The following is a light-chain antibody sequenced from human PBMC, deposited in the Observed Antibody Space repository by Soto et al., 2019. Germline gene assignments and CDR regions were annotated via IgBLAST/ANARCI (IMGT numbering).Light chain of an antibody. CDR1: QSTSVW. J-gene: IGKJ1*01. V-gene: IGKV1-5*03. Sequence: DIQMTQSPSTLSASVGDRVTITCRASQSTSVWLAWYQQKAGKAPNLLIYKASRLESGVPSRFSGSGSETEFTLNISGLQPGDSATYYCQQYNSYSPTFGQGTKVEVK. CDR2: KAS. CDR3: QQYNSYSPT.